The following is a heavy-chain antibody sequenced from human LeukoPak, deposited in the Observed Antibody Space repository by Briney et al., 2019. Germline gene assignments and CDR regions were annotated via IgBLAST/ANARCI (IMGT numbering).Heavy chain of an antibody. D-gene: IGHD3-3*01. Sequence: PSETLSLTCTVSGGSISSYYWSWIRQPPGKGLEWIGYIYYSGSTNYNPSLKSRVTISVDTSKNQFSLKLSSVTAADTAVYYCARGPADLCDFWSGYYDPRGSYYFDYWGQGTLVTVSS. J-gene: IGHJ4*02. CDR3: ARGPADLCDFWSGYYDPRGSYYFDY. CDR1: GGSISSYY. CDR2: IYYSGST. V-gene: IGHV4-59*01.